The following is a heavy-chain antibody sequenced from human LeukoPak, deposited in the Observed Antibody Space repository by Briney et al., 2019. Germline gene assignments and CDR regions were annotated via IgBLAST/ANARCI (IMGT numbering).Heavy chain of an antibody. CDR2: ISGSGDIT. J-gene: IGHJ4*02. D-gene: IGHD6-25*01. CDR1: GFSFSSYG. Sequence: PGGSLRLSCAASGFSFSSYGINWVRQAPGKGLEWVSGISGSGDITYYADSVKGRFTISRDNSRNTRYLQMNSLRAEDTAVYYCARRSKSSAIWYYFDYWGQGTLVTVSS. V-gene: IGHV3-23*01. CDR3: ARRSKSSAIWYYFDY.